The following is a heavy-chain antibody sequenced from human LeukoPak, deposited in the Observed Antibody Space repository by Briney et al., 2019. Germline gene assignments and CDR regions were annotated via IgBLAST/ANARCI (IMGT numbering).Heavy chain of an antibody. CDR3: AKDSMVRGVPPMPYNWFDP. J-gene: IGHJ5*02. V-gene: IGHV3-9*01. Sequence: GRSLRLSCAASGFTFDGYAMHWVRQAPGKGLEWVSGISWNSGSIGYADSVKDRFTISRDNAKNSLYLQMNSLRAEDTALYYCAKDSMVRGVPPMPYNWFDPWGQGTLVTVSS. CDR2: ISWNSGSI. CDR1: GFTFDGYA. D-gene: IGHD3-10*01.